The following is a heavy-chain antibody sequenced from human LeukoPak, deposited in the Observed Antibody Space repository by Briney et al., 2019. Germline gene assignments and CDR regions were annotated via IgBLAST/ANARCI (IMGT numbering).Heavy chain of an antibody. CDR2: ISYDGSNK. Sequence: GRSLRLSCAASGFTFSSYAMHWVRQAPGKGLEWVAVISYDGSNKYYADSVKGRFTISRDNSKNTLYLQMNSLRAEDTAVYYCAREKDGSWCYFDYWGQGTLVTVSS. D-gene: IGHD6-13*01. V-gene: IGHV3-30-3*01. J-gene: IGHJ4*02. CDR3: AREKDGSWCYFDY. CDR1: GFTFSSYA.